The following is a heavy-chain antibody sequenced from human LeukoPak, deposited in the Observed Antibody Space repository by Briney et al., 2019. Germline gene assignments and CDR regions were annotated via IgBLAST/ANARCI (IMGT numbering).Heavy chain of an antibody. CDR3: ARDSDWASDI. D-gene: IGHD3-9*01. V-gene: IGHV3-48*01. J-gene: IGHJ3*02. CDR1: GFNFNSHS. CDR2: INNEGRRL. Sequence: PGGSLRLSCAASGFNFNSHSMNWVRQAPGKGLEWVSYINNEGRRLEYADSVKGRSTISRDNGKNSLFLQMNSLRAEDTAVYYCARDSDWASDIWGQGTVVTVSS.